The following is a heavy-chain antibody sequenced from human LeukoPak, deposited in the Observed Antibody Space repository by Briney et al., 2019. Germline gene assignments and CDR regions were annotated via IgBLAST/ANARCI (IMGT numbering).Heavy chain of an antibody. Sequence: GGSRRLSCAASGFTFSDYAMHWVRQAPGKGLEWVAVIAYGGSNEYHADSVKGRFTISRDNSKNTLYLQMNSLRPEDTGVYYCARNKPITAFFGMDVWGQGTTVTVS. CDR3: ARNKPITAFFGMDV. CDR1: GFTFSDYA. D-gene: IGHD2/OR15-2a*01. V-gene: IGHV3-30*03. CDR2: IAYGGSNE. J-gene: IGHJ6*02.